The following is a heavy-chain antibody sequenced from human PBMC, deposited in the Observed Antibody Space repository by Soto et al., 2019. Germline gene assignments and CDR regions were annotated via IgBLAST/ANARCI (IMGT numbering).Heavy chain of an antibody. V-gene: IGHV3-30*18. CDR1: GFTFSSYG. Sequence: QVQLVESGGGVVQPGRSLRLSCAASGFTFSSYGMHWVRQAPGKGLEWVAVISYDGSNKYYADSVKGRFNISRDNSKNTLYLQMNSLRAEDTAVYYCAKEDIVVVPAAPTYYYYYGMDVWGQGTTVTVSS. CDR2: ISYDGSNK. CDR3: AKEDIVVVPAAPTYYYYYGMDV. D-gene: IGHD2-2*01. J-gene: IGHJ6*02.